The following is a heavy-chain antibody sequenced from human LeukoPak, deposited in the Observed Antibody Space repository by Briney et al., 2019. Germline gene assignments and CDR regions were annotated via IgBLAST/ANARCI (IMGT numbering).Heavy chain of an antibody. Sequence: GGSLRLSCAASGFTFSSYAMSWVRQAPGKGLEWVSAISGSGGSTYYADSVKGRFTISRDNSKNTLYLQMNSLRAEDTAVYYCAKPPYSGSYYNVFDYWGQGTLVTVSS. J-gene: IGHJ4*02. CDR3: AKPPYSGSYYNVFDY. V-gene: IGHV3-23*01. CDR1: GFTFSSYA. CDR2: ISGSGGST. D-gene: IGHD1-26*01.